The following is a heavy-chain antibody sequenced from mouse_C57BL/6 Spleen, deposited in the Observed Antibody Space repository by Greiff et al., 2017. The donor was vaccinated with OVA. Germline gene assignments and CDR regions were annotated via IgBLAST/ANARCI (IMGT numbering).Heavy chain of an antibody. J-gene: IGHJ3*01. D-gene: IGHD2-2*01. CDR2: ISYSGST. V-gene: IGHV3-1*01. CDR1: GYSITSGYD. Sequence: EVQGVESGPGMVKPSQSLSLTCTVTGYSITSGYDWHWIRHFPGNKLEWMGYISYSGSTNYNPSLKSRISITHDTSKNHFFLKLNSVTTEDTATYYCASRYYGYDEAWFAYWGQGTLVTVSA. CDR3: ASRYYGYDEAWFAY.